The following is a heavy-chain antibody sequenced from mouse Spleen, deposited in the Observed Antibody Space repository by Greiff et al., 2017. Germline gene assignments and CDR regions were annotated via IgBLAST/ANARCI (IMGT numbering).Heavy chain of an antibody. CDR3: ARGRGYFDY. Sequence: VQLQQSGAELVRPGASVKMSCKASGYTFTGYYMNWVKQSPGKGLEWIGYIYPKNGGTSYNEKFKGKATLTVNKSSSTAYMQLRSLTSEDSAVYFCARGRGYFDYWGQGTTVTVSA. CDR1: GYTFTGYY. CDR2: IYPKNGGT. J-gene: IGHJ2*01. V-gene: IGHV1-22*01.